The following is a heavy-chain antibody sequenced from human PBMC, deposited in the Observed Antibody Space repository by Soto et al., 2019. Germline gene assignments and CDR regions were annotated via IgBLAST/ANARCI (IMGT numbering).Heavy chain of an antibody. CDR1: GVSISSYY. Sequence: QVQLQESGPGLVKPSETLSLTCTVSGVSISSYYWSWIRQAPGEVLEWIGYINNSVSTNYNPPLKSRVTISGDTSKNQFFLKLSPVTATDTAVYYCARGNIVVPGTWWGDDGVDALDSWGQGTRVTVSS. J-gene: IGHJ4*02. CDR3: ARGNIVVPGTWWGDDGVDALDS. V-gene: IGHV4-59*12. CDR2: INNSVST. D-gene: IGHD2-2*01.